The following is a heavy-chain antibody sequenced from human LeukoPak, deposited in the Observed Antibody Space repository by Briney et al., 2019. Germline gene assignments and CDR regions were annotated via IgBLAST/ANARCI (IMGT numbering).Heavy chain of an antibody. CDR3: ATDHGYSSSWYFW. CDR2: IIPIFGTA. D-gene: IGHD6-13*01. Sequence: ASVKVSCKASVGTFSSYAISWVRQAPGQGLEWMGRIIPIFGTANYAQKFQGRVTMTEDTSTDTAYMELNSLRSEDTAVYYCATDHGYSSSWYFWWGQGTLVTVSS. V-gene: IGHV1-69*06. J-gene: IGHJ4*02. CDR1: VGTFSSYA.